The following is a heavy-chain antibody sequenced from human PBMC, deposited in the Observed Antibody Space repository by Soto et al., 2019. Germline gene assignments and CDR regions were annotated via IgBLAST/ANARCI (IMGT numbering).Heavy chain of an antibody. D-gene: IGHD3-9*01. CDR3: ARHGYDILTGSIYYYGMDV. V-gene: IGHV5-51*01. CDR2: IYPGDSDT. Sequence: PGESLKISCKVSGYSFTSYWIGWVRQMHWKGLDWMVIIYPGDSDTRYSPSFQGQVTISADKSISTAYLQWSSLKASDTAMYYCARHGYDILTGSIYYYGMDVWGQGTTVTVSS. J-gene: IGHJ6*01. CDR1: GYSFTSYW.